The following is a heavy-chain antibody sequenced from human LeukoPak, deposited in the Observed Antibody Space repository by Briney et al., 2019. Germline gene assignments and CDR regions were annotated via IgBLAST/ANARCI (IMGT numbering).Heavy chain of an antibody. CDR2: ISSSGGST. Sequence: GGSLRLSCAASGFTFSSYTMTWVRQDPGKGPEWVSTISSSGGSTCYSGFVRGRFNISRDNSKNTLYLQMNSLSDEETALYYGARGGDSSGWCFASCGEGTQVTVSS. D-gene: IGHD6-19*01. V-gene: IGHV3-23*01. CDR3: ARGGDSSGWCFAS. J-gene: IGHJ4*02. CDR1: GFTFSSYT.